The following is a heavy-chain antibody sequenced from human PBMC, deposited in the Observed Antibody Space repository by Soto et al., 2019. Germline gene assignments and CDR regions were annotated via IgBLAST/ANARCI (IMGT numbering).Heavy chain of an antibody. Sequence: ESGGGVVQPGRSLRLSCAASGFTFSSYGMHWVRQAPGKGLEWVAVISYDGSNKYYADSVKGRFTISRDNSKNTLYLQMNSLRAEDTAVYYCAKDRMYSSSWFVGLGFDYWGQGTLVTVSS. CDR3: AKDRMYSSSWFVGLGFDY. CDR1: GFTFSSYG. J-gene: IGHJ4*02. CDR2: ISYDGSNK. D-gene: IGHD6-13*01. V-gene: IGHV3-30*18.